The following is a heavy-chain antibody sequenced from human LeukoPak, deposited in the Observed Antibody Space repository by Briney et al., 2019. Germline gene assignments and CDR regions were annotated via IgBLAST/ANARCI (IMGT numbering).Heavy chain of an antibody. CDR2: IYSGGST. CDR3: ARDLNYYDSSGYYYAEYFQH. V-gene: IGHV3-66*01. J-gene: IGHJ1*01. Sequence: GGSLRLSCAASGFTVSSNYMSWVRQAPGKGLEWVSVIYSGGSTYYADSVKGRFTISRDNAKNSLYLQMNSLRAEDTAVYYCARDLNYYDSSGYYYAEYFQHWGQGTLVTVSS. CDR1: GFTVSSNY. D-gene: IGHD3-22*01.